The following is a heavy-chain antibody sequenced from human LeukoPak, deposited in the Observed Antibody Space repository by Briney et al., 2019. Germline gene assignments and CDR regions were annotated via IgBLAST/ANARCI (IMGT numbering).Heavy chain of an antibody. CDR2: IYHSGST. V-gene: IGHV4-38-2*02. D-gene: IGHD5-18*01. Sequence: PSETLSLTCTVSGYSISSGYYWGWIRPPPGKGLEWIGSIYHSGSTYYNPSLKSRVTISVDTSKNQFSLKLSSVTAADTAVYYCARYQVRGYSYGYYFDYWGQGTLVTVSS. CDR3: ARYQVRGYSYGYYFDY. J-gene: IGHJ4*02. CDR1: GYSISSGYY.